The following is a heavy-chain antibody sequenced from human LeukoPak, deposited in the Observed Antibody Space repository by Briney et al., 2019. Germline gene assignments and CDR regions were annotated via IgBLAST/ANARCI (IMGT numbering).Heavy chain of an antibody. V-gene: IGHV4-59*01. J-gene: IGHJ6*02. CDR2: IYYSGST. Sequence: SETLSLTCTVSGGSISSYYWSWLRQPPGKGLEWIGHIYYSGSTNYNPSLKSGVTISVDTSKNQFSLKVSSVTAADTAVYYCARVGCSSTSCSTNYGMDVWGQGTTVTVSS. CDR1: GGSISSYY. D-gene: IGHD2-2*02. CDR3: ARVGCSSTSCSTNYGMDV.